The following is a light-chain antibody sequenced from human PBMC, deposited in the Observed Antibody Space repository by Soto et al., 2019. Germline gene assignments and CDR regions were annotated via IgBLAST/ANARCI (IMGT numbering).Light chain of an antibody. J-gene: IGKJ1*01. CDR1: QSISSW. Sequence: DIQMTQSPSTLSASVGDNITLTCRASQSISSWLAWYQQKPGKAPKLLMYKASILESGVPSRFSGSGFGTVFTLTISSLQPDDFATYYCQQYETYWTFGQGTKVEVK. CDR2: KAS. CDR3: QQYETYWT. V-gene: IGKV1-5*03.